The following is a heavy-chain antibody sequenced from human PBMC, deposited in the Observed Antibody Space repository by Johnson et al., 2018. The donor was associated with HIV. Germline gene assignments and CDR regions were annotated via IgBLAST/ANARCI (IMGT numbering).Heavy chain of an antibody. Sequence: QMQLVESGGGVVQPGRSLRLSCAASGFTFSSYGMHWVRQAPGKGLEWVAVIWYDGSNKYYADSVKGRFTISRDNSKNTLYLQMNSLRVEDTAVYYCARSMTTVTVAFDIWGQGTMVTVSS. CDR1: GFTFSSYG. J-gene: IGHJ3*02. CDR2: IWYDGSNK. CDR3: ARSMTTVTVAFDI. D-gene: IGHD4-17*01. V-gene: IGHV3-33*01.